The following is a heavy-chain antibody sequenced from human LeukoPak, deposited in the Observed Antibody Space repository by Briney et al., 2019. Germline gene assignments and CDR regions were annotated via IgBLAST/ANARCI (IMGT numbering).Heavy chain of an antibody. CDR1: GFTFSSYW. Sequence: GGSLRLSCAASGFTFSSYWMSWVRQAPGKGLEWVANIKQDGSEKYYVDSVKGRFTISRDNAKNSLYLQMNSLRAEDTAVYYCARDAYYYDSSGYYFDAFDIWGQGTKVTVSS. J-gene: IGHJ3*02. CDR3: ARDAYYYDSSGYYFDAFDI. D-gene: IGHD3-22*01. V-gene: IGHV3-7*01. CDR2: IKQDGSEK.